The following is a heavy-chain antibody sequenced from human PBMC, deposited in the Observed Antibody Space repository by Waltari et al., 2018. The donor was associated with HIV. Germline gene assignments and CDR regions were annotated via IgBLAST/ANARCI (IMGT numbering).Heavy chain of an antibody. D-gene: IGHD3-10*01. CDR1: GSTFYGHH. J-gene: IGHJ6*02. Sequence: QVQLVQSGAEVKKPGASVTVSCKASGSTFYGHHHHLVRQPPGQGLEWLGRIDPDSGLANYAQTFQGRVTMTRAKSIGTVYLKLSGLRSDDTALYYCARMYYGSWFTMADYGLDVWGQGTTVTVSS. CDR3: ARMYYGSWFTMADYGLDV. CDR2: IDPDSGLA. V-gene: IGHV1-2*06.